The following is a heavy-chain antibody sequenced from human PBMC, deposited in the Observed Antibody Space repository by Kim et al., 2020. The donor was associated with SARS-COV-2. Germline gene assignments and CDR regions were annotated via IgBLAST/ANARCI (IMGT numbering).Heavy chain of an antibody. D-gene: IGHD4-17*01. V-gene: IGHV4-38-2*02. CDR3: ARVMTTVTNSPYYFDY. CDR1: GYSISSGYY. CDR2: IYHSGST. Sequence: SETLSLTCTVSGYSISSGYYWGWIRQPPGKGLEWIGSIYHSGSTYYNPSLKSRVTISVDTSKNQFSLKLSSVTAADTAVYYCARVMTTVTNSPYYFDYWGQGTLVTVSS. J-gene: IGHJ4*02.